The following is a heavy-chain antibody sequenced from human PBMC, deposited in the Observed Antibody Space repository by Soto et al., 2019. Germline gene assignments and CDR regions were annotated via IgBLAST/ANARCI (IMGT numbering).Heavy chain of an antibody. CDR3: SRWGTKGGLDV. J-gene: IGHJ4*02. D-gene: IGHD3-16*01. CDR1: GFTFRSYV. V-gene: IGHV3-30*19. CDR2: TSYDGSNK. Sequence: QVQLVESGGGVVQPGTSLRLSCVGSGFTFRSYVIHWVRQAPGKGLEWVALTSYDGSNKYYDDSVKGRFTISRDNSRNTVDLQMDSLRREDTAFYYCSRWGTKGGLDVWGQGTLVSVSS.